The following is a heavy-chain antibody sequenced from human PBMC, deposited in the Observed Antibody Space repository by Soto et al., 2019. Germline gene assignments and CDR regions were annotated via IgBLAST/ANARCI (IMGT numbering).Heavy chain of an antibody. CDR2: ISTYKGDT. D-gene: IGHD4-17*01. CDR3: ARANGDYYFDY. V-gene: IGHV1-18*01. J-gene: IGHJ4*02. CDR1: GYTFTSYG. Sequence: QAQLVQSGAEVKKPGASVKVSCNASGYTFTSYGISWVRQAPGQGLEWMGWISTYKGDTHYAQKLQGRVTLTTDTSTSTAYMELRSLRSDDTAVYYCARANGDYYFDYWGQGTLVTFST.